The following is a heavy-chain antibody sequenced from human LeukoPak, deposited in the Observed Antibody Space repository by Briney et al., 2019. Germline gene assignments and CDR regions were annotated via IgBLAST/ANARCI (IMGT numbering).Heavy chain of an antibody. Sequence: GGSLRLSCAASGFPFSAYVMSWVRQAPGKGLEWVSGISSGGGTTYYAGSVKGRFTISRDNSKNTLYLQMNSLRAEDTAVYHCGNAIVAAYSGGFDYWGQGTLVTVSS. CDR2: ISSGGGTT. D-gene: IGHD2-15*01. V-gene: IGHV3-23*01. CDR1: GFPFSAYV. CDR3: GNAIVAAYSGGFDY. J-gene: IGHJ4*02.